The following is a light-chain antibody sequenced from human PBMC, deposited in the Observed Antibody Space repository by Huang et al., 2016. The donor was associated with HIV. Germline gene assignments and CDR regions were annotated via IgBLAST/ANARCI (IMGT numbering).Light chain of an antibody. V-gene: IGKV3-11*01. Sequence: EIVLTQSPATLSFFPGQRVSLACRASQNINTHLAWSKQRPGQPPRLLIYDASSRVPGVAARFSGGGSGTDFTLTISSLESEDFATYYCQQRVNGLTFGGGTKV. CDR3: QQRVNGLT. CDR1: QNINTH. J-gene: IGKJ4*01. CDR2: DAS.